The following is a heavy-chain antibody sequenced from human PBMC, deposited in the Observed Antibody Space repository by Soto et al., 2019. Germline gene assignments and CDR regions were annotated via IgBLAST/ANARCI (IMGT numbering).Heavy chain of an antibody. CDR1: GGSISSSNW. Sequence: SETLSLTCAVSGGSISSSNWWSWVRQPPGKGLEWIGETFHSGSTNYNPSLKSRVTISVDKSKNQFSLKLNSVTAADTAVYYCARVRQYCSSTSCYLDPWGQGTLVTVSS. D-gene: IGHD2-2*01. J-gene: IGHJ5*02. V-gene: IGHV4-4*02. CDR2: TFHSGST. CDR3: ARVRQYCSSTSCYLDP.